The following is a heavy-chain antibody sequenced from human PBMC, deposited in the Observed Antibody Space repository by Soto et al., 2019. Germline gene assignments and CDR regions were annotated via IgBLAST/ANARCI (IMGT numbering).Heavy chain of an antibody. D-gene: IGHD3-9*01. CDR2: INPSGGST. Sequence: GASVKVSCKASGYTFTSYYMHWVRQAPGQGLEWMGIINPSGGSTSYAQKFQGRVTMTRDTSTSTVYMELSSLRSEDTAVYYCASRNYDILTGPTTTPGYYGMDVWGQGTTVTVSS. V-gene: IGHV1-46*01. J-gene: IGHJ6*02. CDR3: ASRNYDILTGPTTTPGYYGMDV. CDR1: GYTFTSYY.